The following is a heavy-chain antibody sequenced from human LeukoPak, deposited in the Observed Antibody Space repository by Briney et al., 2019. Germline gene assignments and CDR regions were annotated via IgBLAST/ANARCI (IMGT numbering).Heavy chain of an antibody. CDR3: ARVPSTAHMVRSRGHWFDP. Sequence: ASVKVSCKASGYTFTSYDINWVRQATGQGLEWMGWMNPNSGNTGYAQKFQGRVTMTRNASISTAYMELSSLRSEDTAVYYCARVPSTAHMVRSRGHWFDPWGQGTLVTVSS. J-gene: IGHJ5*02. D-gene: IGHD3-10*01. V-gene: IGHV1-8*01. CDR2: MNPNSGNT. CDR1: GYTFTSYD.